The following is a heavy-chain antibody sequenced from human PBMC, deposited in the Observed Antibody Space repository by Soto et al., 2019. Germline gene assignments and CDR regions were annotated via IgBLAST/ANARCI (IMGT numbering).Heavy chain of an antibody. CDR1: GFTFSSYA. D-gene: IGHD3-10*01. J-gene: IGHJ4*02. CDR3: ARTFTYYYGSGSYYRLRGFDY. V-gene: IGHV3-23*01. Sequence: HPGGSLRLSCAASGFTFSSYAMSWVRQAPGKGLEWVSAISGSGGSTYYADSVKGRFTISRDNSKNTLYLQMNSLRAEDTAVYYCARTFTYYYGSGSYYRLRGFDYWGQGTLVTVSS. CDR2: ISGSGGST.